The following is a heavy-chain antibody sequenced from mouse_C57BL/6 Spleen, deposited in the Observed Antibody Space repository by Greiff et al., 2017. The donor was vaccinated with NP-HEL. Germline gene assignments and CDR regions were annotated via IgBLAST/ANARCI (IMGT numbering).Heavy chain of an antibody. D-gene: IGHD1-1*01. V-gene: IGHV1-69*01. CDR2: IDPSDSYT. CDR1: GYTFTSYW. CDR3: ARAAHYYGSSLYYFDY. Sequence: QVQLQQPGAELVMPGASVKLSCKASGYTFTSYWMHWVKQRPGQGLEWIGEIDPSDSYTNYNQKFKGKSTLTVDKSSSTAYMQLSSLTSEDSAVYYCARAAHYYGSSLYYFDYWGQGTTLTVSS. J-gene: IGHJ2*01.